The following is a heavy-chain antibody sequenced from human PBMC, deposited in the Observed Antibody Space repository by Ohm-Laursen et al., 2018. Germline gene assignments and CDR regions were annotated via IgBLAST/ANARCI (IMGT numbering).Heavy chain of an antibody. J-gene: IGHJ3*02. CDR3: ATSPAPTYYYDSSAQPCVI. Sequence: PSETLSLTCTVSGGSISNYYWSWIRQPPGKGLEWIAYINYSGSTNYNPSLKSRVTISVDTSKNQFSLNLSSVTAADTAVYYWATSPAPTYYYDSSAQPCVIWGQGTMVTVSS. CDR1: GGSISNYY. CDR2: INYSGST. D-gene: IGHD3-22*01. V-gene: IGHV4-59*12.